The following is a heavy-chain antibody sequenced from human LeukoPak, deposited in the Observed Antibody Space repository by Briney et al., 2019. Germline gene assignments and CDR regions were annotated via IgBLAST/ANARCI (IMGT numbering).Heavy chain of an antibody. V-gene: IGHV3-11*01. J-gene: IGHJ4*02. CDR2: ITHTGTTV. Sequence: GGSLRLSCAASGFTFSDHYMGWIRQAPGKGLEWVSYITHTGTTVYYADSVQGRFTISRDNAKNSLFLQMNSLRADDTALYYCARDGATSGYYTFFDYWGQGTLVTVSS. CDR3: ARDGATSGYYTFFDY. D-gene: IGHD3-22*01. CDR1: GFTFSDHY.